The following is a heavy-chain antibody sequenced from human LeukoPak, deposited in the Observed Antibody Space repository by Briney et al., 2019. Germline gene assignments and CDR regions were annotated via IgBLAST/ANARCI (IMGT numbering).Heavy chain of an antibody. V-gene: IGHV1-2*02. CDR2: INPNSGGT. CDR3: ARLGYSSSWYPLYYYYYMDV. J-gene: IGHJ6*03. CDR1: GYTFTSYA. Sequence: ASVKVSCKASGYTFTSYAMNWVRQAPGQGLEWMGWINPNSGGTNYAQKFQGRVTMTRDTSISTAYMELSRLRSDDTAVYYCARLGYSSSWYPLYYYYYMDVWGKGTTVTVSS. D-gene: IGHD6-13*01.